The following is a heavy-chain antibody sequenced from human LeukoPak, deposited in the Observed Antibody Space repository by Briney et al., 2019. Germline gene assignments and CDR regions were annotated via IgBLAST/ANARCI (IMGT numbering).Heavy chain of an antibody. V-gene: IGHV1-3*01. D-gene: IGHD3-22*01. J-gene: IGHJ4*02. CDR2: INAGNGNT. Sequence: ASVKVSCKASGYTFTSYAMHWVRQAPGQRLEWMGWINAGNGNTKYSQKFQGRVTITRDTSASTAYMELSSLRSEDTAVYYCARGRRVQYYYDSSGYHLDYWGQGTLVTVSS. CDR3: ARGRRVQYYYDSSGYHLDY. CDR1: GYTFTSYA.